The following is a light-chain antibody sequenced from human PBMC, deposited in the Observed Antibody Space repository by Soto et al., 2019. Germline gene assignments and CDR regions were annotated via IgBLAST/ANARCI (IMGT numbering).Light chain of an antibody. J-gene: IGKJ2*01. CDR2: AAS. CDR3: QQSFSSPHT. Sequence: DIQMTQSPSSLSASVGDRVTITCRASQSISSHLNWYQQKPGKPPKFLIYAASSLLSGVPSRFSGSGSGTDFTLTISSLQPDDFATYYCQQSFSSPHTFGQGTKVDI. V-gene: IGKV1-39*01. CDR1: QSISSH.